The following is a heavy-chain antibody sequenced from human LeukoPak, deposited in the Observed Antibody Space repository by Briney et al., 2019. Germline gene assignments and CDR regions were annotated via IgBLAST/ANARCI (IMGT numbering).Heavy chain of an antibody. Sequence: GSSVKVSCKASGGTFSSYAISWVRQAPGQGLEWMGRIIPIFGTANYAQKFQGRVTITADESTSTAYMELSSLRSEDTAVYYGARALRYYGSYYFDYWGQGTLVTVSS. V-gene: IGHV1-69*15. CDR2: IIPIFGTA. J-gene: IGHJ4*02. CDR3: ARALRYYGSYYFDY. CDR1: GGTFSSYA. D-gene: IGHD3-10*01.